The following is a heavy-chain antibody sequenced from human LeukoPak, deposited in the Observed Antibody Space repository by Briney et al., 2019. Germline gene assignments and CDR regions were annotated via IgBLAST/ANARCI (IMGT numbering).Heavy chain of an antibody. J-gene: IGHJ5*02. Sequence: ASVKVSCKASGYTFTGYYMHWVRQAPGQGLEWMGWINPNSGGTNNAQKFQGWVTMTRDTSISTAYMELSRLRSDDTAVYYCARVASPTSSGWYHPWGQGALVTVSS. D-gene: IGHD3-22*01. CDR1: GYTFTGYY. CDR2: INPNSGGT. CDR3: ARVASPTSSGWYHP. V-gene: IGHV1-2*04.